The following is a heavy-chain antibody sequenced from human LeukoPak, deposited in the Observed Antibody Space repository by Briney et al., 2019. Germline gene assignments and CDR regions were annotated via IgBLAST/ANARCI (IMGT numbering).Heavy chain of an antibody. CDR1: GGSFSGYY. Sequence: PSETLSLTCAVYGGSFSGYYWSWIRQPPGEGLEWIGYIYYSGSTNYNPSLKSRVTISVDTSKNQFSLKLSSVTAADTAVYYCARSYDSSGYPIGGGDAFDIWGQGTMVTVSS. D-gene: IGHD3-22*01. V-gene: IGHV4-59*01. J-gene: IGHJ3*02. CDR3: ARSYDSSGYPIGGGDAFDI. CDR2: IYYSGST.